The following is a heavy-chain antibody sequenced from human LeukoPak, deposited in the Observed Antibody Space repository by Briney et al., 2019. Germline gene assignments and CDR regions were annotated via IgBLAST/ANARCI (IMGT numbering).Heavy chain of an antibody. D-gene: IGHD5-12*01. Sequence: GGSLGLSCIASGFALSIYGMHWVRQAPGKGLDWVAFVRYDGSNEYYADSVKGRFTISRDNSKNTLYLQMNSLRVEDTAVYSCARESNGGYHSGGPKYWGLGTLVTVSS. V-gene: IGHV3-30*02. CDR3: ARESNGGYHSGGPKY. CDR1: GFALSIYG. J-gene: IGHJ4*02. CDR2: VRYDGSNE.